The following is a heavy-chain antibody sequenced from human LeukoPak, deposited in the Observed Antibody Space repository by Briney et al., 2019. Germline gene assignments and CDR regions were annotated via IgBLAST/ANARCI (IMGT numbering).Heavy chain of an antibody. CDR2: IIPILGIA. CDR3: ARGKSGQNFDY. J-gene: IGHJ4*02. CDR1: GGTFSSYA. D-gene: IGHD1-26*01. Sequence: GSSVKVSCKASGGTFSSYAISWVRQAPGQGLEWMGRIIPILGIANYAQKFQGRVTITADKSTSTAYMELSSLRSEDTAVHCCARGKSGQNFDYWGQGTLVTVSS. V-gene: IGHV1-69*04.